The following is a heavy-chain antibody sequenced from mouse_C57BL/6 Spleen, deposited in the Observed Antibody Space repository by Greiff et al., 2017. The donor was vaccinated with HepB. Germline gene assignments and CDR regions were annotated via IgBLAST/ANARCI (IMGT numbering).Heavy chain of an antibody. CDR1: GYSFTGYY. J-gene: IGHJ2*01. V-gene: IGHV1-42*01. CDR2: INPSTGGT. D-gene: IGHD1-1*01. CDR3: AAYGRPLDY. Sequence: EVQLVESGPELVKPGASVKISCKASGYSFTGYYMNWVKQSPEKSLEWIGEINPSTGGTTYNQKFKAKATLTVDKSSSTAYMQLKSLTSEDSAVYYCAAYGRPLDYWGQGTTLTVSS.